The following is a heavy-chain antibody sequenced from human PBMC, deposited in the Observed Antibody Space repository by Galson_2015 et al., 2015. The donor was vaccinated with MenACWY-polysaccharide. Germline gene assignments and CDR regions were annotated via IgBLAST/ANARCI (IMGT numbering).Heavy chain of an antibody. CDR1: GFTFSSYG. CDR3: ARDGDIVVVPAAYYYYYMDV. Sequence: SLRLSCAASGFTFSSYGMHWVRHAPGKGLEWVAVIWYDGSNKYYADSVKGRFTISRDNSKNTLYLQMNSLRAEDTAVYYCARDGDIVVVPAAYYYYYMDVWGKGTTVTVSS. V-gene: IGHV3-33*08. J-gene: IGHJ6*03. CDR2: IWYDGSNK. D-gene: IGHD2-2*01.